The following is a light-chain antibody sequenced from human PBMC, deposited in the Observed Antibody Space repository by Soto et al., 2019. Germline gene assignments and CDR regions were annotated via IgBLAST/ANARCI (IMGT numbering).Light chain of an antibody. CDR1: SSDVGGYKF. J-gene: IGLJ3*02. CDR2: EAN. CDR3: CSFAGGATFV. Sequence: QSALTQPASVSASPGQSITISCTGTSSDVGGYKFVSWYQHHPGKAPKLMIYEANKRPSGVSDRFSGSKSGNTASLTISALQVEDEAVYSCCSFAGGATFVFGGGTKVTVL. V-gene: IGLV2-23*02.